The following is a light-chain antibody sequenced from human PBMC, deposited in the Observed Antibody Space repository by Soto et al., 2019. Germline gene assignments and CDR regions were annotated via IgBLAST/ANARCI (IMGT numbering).Light chain of an antibody. CDR3: QQRSNS. CDR2: DAS. J-gene: IGKJ4*01. CDR1: QSVSRS. Sequence: EIVLTQSPATLSLSPGDRATLSCRASQSVSRSLTWYQQKPGQAPRLLFYDASTRATGIPPRFSGSGSGTDFTLTISSLEPEDFAVYYCQQRSNSFGGGTKVEIK. V-gene: IGKV3-11*01.